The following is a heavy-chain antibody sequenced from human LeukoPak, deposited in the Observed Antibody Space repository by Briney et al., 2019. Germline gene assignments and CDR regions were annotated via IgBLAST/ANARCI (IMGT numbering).Heavy chain of an antibody. CDR3: ARDLTVRQLTGHKYYFDN. CDR2: IFPSGST. V-gene: IGHV4-4*07. CDR1: GVSISSNS. D-gene: IGHD3-9*01. J-gene: IGHJ4*02. Sequence: SETLSLTCTVSGVSISSNSWSWIRQPAGKGLEWLGRIFPSGSTNYDPSLKGRVSLSVDRSKSQFYLKMTSVTAADTAVYYCARDLTVRQLTGHKYYFDNWGQGTLVAVSS.